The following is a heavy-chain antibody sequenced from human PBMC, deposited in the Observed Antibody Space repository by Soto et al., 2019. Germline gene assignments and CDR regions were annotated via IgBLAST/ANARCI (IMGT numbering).Heavy chain of an antibody. CDR3: ARDTVLTGMFDF. CDR2: VYYTGTT. Sequence: PSETLSLTCTVSGGSIGSYHWSWVRQPPGKGLEWIASVYYTGTTNYNPSLGSRVTISIDAPGNRFSMEITSVTAADTAIYYCARDTVLTGMFDFWGQGTLVTVSS. CDR1: GGSIGSYH. V-gene: IGHV4-59*01. D-gene: IGHD4-17*01. J-gene: IGHJ4*02.